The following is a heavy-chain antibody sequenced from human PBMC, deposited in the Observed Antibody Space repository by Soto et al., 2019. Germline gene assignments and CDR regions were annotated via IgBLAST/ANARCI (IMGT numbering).Heavy chain of an antibody. D-gene: IGHD2-2*01. CDR1: EFPFSAYW. J-gene: IGHJ6*03. Sequence: PGGSLRLSCEASEFPFSAYWMSWVRQAPGKGLEWVANMNQGGGETYYLDSVKGRFTISRDNARNSLFLQMDSLRVEDTAVYYCARDRPYCSTTSCSALWGYMDVWGKGTTVTVSS. V-gene: IGHV3-7*01. CDR3: ARDRPYCSTTSCSALWGYMDV. CDR2: MNQGGGET.